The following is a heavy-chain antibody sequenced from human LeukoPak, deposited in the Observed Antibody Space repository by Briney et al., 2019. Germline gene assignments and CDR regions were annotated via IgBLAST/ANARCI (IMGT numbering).Heavy chain of an antibody. CDR3: AREVLGLRCWDY. J-gene: IGHJ4*02. CDR1: GYTLTGYY. CDR2: INPNSGGT. Sequence: GASVKVSCKASGYTLTGYYMHWVRQAPGQGLEWMGRINPNSGGTNYAQKFQGRVTMTRDTSTSTVYMELSSLRSEDTAVYYSAREVLGLRCWDYWGQGTLVTASS. D-gene: IGHD3-10*02. V-gene: IGHV1-2*06.